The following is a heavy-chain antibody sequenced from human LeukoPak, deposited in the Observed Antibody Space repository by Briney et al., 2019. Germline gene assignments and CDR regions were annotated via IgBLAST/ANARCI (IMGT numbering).Heavy chain of an antibody. J-gene: IGHJ5*02. CDR2: NNGDGSTT. Sequence: GGSLRLSCVASGFSLSGYWMYWVRQAPGKGLMYISRNNGDGSTTNYADVVKGRFTMSRDNVKNTLYLQLNSLRVEDTAVYYCARDPRNVGLAPWGQGTLVTVSS. V-gene: IGHV3-74*01. CDR1: GFSLSGYW. D-gene: IGHD2-15*01. CDR3: ARDPRNVGLAP.